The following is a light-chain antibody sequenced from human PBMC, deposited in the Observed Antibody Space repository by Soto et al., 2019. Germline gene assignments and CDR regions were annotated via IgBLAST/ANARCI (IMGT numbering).Light chain of an antibody. CDR3: QQYGSSPIT. Sequence: EIVLTQSPGTLSLSPGERATLSCRTSQSVSSSYLTWYQQKPGQAPRLLIYGASSRATGIPDRFSGSGSGTVFTLTISRLEPEDFAFYYCQQYGSSPITFGQGTRLEIK. J-gene: IGKJ5*01. V-gene: IGKV3-20*01. CDR1: QSVSSSY. CDR2: GAS.